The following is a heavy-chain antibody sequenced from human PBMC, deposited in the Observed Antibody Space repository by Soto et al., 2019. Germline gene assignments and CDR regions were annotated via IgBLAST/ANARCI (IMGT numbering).Heavy chain of an antibody. J-gene: IGHJ4*02. D-gene: IGHD6-19*01. V-gene: IGHV3-23*01. CDR1: GFTFGSYA. Sequence: GGSLRLSCAASGFTFGSYAMSWVRQAPGKGLEWVSAISGSGGSTYYADSVKGRFTISRDNSKNTLYLQMNSLRAEDTAVYYCAKAVGRQWLPPTGYYFDYWGQGALVAVSS. CDR2: ISGSGGST. CDR3: AKAVGRQWLPPTGYYFDY.